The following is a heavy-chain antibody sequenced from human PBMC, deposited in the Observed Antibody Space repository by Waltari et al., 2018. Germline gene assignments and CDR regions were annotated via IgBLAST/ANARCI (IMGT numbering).Heavy chain of an antibody. V-gene: IGHV3-33*01. J-gene: IGHJ4*02. D-gene: IGHD6-6*01. Sequence: QVQLVESGGGVVQPGRSLRLYCAASGFTFSSYGMHWVRQAPGKGLEWVAVIWYDGSNKYYADSVKGRFTISRDNSKNTLYLQMNSLRAEDTAVYYCARGKGNIAALGFYYWGQGTLVTVSS. CDR2: IWYDGSNK. CDR1: GFTFSSYG. CDR3: ARGKGNIAALGFYY.